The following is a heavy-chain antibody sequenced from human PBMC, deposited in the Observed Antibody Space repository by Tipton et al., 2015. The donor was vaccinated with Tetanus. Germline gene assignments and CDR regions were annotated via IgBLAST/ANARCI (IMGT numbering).Heavy chain of an antibody. D-gene: IGHD3-10*01. Sequence: QLVQSGAEVKEPGASVKISCRASGYTFTDYYILWVRRAPGQGLEWMGIIHPGGGRTTYAQGFQGRVILTREKSTSTVYLHLNSLISDDTSVYFCASDAVYVSGSFYTHCVEPWGEGTLFTVSS. J-gene: IGHJ5*02. CDR3: ASDAVYVSGSFYTHCVEP. CDR1: GYTFTDYY. V-gene: IGHV1-46*01. CDR2: IHPGGGRT.